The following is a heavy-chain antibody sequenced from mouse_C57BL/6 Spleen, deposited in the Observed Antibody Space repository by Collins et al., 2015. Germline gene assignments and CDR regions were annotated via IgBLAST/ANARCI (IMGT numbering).Heavy chain of an antibody. CDR3: TGSNPREYYFDY. CDR1: GFTFSSYW. D-gene: IGHD2-5*01. J-gene: IGHJ2*01. CDR2: IRLKSDNYAT. Sequence: EVKLEESGGGLVQPGGSMKLSCVASGFTFSSYWMSWVRQSPEKGLEWVAEIRLKSDNYATHYAESVKGKFTISRDDSKSRLYLQMNSLRAEDTGIYYCTGSNPREYYFDYWGQGTTLTVSS. V-gene: IGHV6-3*01.